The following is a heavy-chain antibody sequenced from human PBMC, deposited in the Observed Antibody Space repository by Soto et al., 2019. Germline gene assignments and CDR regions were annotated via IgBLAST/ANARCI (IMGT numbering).Heavy chain of an antibody. CDR2: MSYDANNQ. CDR3: AKVLGELSPDSFDY. J-gene: IGHJ4*02. D-gene: IGHD3-16*02. Sequence: PGGSLRLSCTASGFTFSSYAMHWVRQAPGKGLEWVAIMSYDANNQYYAESVKGRFTISRDNFKNTLSLQMNSLRAEDSGVYYCAKVLGELSPDSFDYCVQGILATVSS. CDR1: GFTFSSYA. V-gene: IGHV3-30*18.